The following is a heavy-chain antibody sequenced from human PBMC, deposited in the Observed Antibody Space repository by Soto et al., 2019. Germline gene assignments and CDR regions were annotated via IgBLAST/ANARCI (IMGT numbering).Heavy chain of an antibody. V-gene: IGHV1-69*13. CDR2: IIPIFGTA. J-gene: IGHJ3*02. CDR3: ARPPPLRYDDAFDI. CDR1: GGTFSSYA. D-gene: IGHD4-17*01. Sequence: PVKVSWQASGGTFSSYAISWVRQAPGQGLEGRGGIIPIFGTANYAQKVQGRVTITADETTSTAYMELSSLRSEDTAGYYCARPPPLRYDDAFDIWGQGTMVTVSS.